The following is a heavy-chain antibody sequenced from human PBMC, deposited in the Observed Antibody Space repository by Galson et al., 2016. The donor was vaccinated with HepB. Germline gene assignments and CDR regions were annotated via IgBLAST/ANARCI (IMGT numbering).Heavy chain of an antibody. CDR1: EFTFSTYA. V-gene: IGHV3-30*04. J-gene: IGHJ2*01. D-gene: IGHD3-10*01. CDR2: ISYDGSNK. Sequence: SLRLSCAASEFTFSTYAIHWVRQAPGKGLEWVAVISYDGSNKYFADSVKGRFTISRDNSENTLYLQMNSLRAEDTAVYYCARVGYNYGSGSYYNGDDWYFDLSGRGTLVIVSS. CDR3: ARVGYNYGSGSYYNGDDWYFDL.